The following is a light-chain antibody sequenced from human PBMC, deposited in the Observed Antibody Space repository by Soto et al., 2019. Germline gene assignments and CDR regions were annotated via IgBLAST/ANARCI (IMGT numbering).Light chain of an antibody. V-gene: IGKV3-11*01. J-gene: IGKJ4*01. CDR2: DAS. CDR1: QSISSY. Sequence: EIVLTQSPATLSLSPGTGATLSCGASQSISSYLAWYQQKRGQAPRLLIYDASNRATGIPARFSGIESGTDGTITISSLEPEDGAVYDGQQRSSWPLTFGGGTKVDIK. CDR3: QQRSSWPLT.